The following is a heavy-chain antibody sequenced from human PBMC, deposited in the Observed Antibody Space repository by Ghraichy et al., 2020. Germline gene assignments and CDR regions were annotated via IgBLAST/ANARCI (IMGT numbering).Heavy chain of an antibody. J-gene: IGHJ4*02. CDR1: GDSVSSNSVA. Sequence: SQTLSLTCAISGDSVSSNSVAWNWIRQSTSRGLEWLGRTYYRSKWYHDYAASVKSRITINADTSKNHFSVQLNSVTPEDTAVYYCAREDDSYGFDYWGQGTLVTVSS. CDR2: TYYRSKWYH. CDR3: AREDDSYGFDY. D-gene: IGHD5-18*01. V-gene: IGHV6-1*01.